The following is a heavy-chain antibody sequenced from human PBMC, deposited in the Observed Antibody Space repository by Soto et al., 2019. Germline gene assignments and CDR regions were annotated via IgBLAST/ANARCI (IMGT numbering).Heavy chain of an antibody. CDR1: GFTLSSYD. D-gene: IGHD3-22*01. J-gene: IGHJ3*02. Sequence: SCKASGFTLSSYDMHWARHATGKGLEWVSAIGTAGDTYYPGSVKGRFTISRENAKNSLYLQMNSLRAGDTAVYYCARGGTYYYDSRAFDIWGQGTMVNVSS. CDR3: ARGGTYYYDSRAFDI. V-gene: IGHV3-13*01. CDR2: IGTAGDT.